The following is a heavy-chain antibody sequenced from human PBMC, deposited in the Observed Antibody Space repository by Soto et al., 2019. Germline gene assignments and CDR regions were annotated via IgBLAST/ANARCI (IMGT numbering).Heavy chain of an antibody. V-gene: IGHV3-7*01. CDR3: LAGRGY. CDR1: GFSFSSYW. J-gene: IGHJ4*02. CDR2: MNTDGSAQ. Sequence: PGGSLRLSCAASGFSFSSYWINWVRQAPGKGLEWVANMNTDGSAQYYVDSVKGRFTISRDNAKNSVSLQMNSLRAEDAAVYYCLAGRGYWGQGTLVTVYS.